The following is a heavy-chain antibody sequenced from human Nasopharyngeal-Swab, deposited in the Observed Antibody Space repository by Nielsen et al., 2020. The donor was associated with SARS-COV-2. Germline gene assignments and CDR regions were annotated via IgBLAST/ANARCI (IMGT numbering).Heavy chain of an antibody. CDR3: ARTTYSYGRFDY. CDR1: GFPFSNYE. CDR2: ISGTAGTI. Sequence: GESLKIFCAASGFPFSNYEMNWVRQAPGKGLEWLSYISGTAGTISYADSVKGRFTISTDNAKNSLYLQMNSLRAEDTALYYCARTTYSYGRFDYWGQGTLVTVSS. D-gene: IGHD5-18*01. V-gene: IGHV3-48*03. J-gene: IGHJ4*02.